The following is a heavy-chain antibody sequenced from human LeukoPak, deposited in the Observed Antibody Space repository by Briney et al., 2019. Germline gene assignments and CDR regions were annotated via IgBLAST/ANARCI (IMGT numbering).Heavy chain of an antibody. V-gene: IGHV1-8*01. J-gene: IGHJ4*02. D-gene: IGHD2-2*02. CDR2: MNPNSGNT. Sequence: ASVKVSCKASGYTFSDYDINWVRQATGQGLEWMVGMNPNSGNTGYAQRFQGRVTMTRDTSISTAYMELSSLKSEDTAVYYCVRATSYCSGSSCYNYWGQGTLLTVST. CDR1: GYTFSDYD. CDR3: VRATSYCSGSSCYNY.